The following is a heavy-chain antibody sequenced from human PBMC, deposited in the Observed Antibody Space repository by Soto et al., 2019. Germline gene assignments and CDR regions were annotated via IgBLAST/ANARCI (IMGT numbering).Heavy chain of an antibody. D-gene: IGHD2-21*01. CDR3: ANRYYYFGGFYYRPY. V-gene: IGHV3-23*01. CDR1: GFTFSTYA. Sequence: GGSLRLSCAASGFTFSTYAMSWVRQAPGKGLEWVSAIGVSGGDTYYSDSVKGRFTVSRDNSKNTLYLQMDTLGPDDTAVYYCANRYYYFGGFYYRPYWGQGTLVTVSS. CDR2: IGVSGGDT. J-gene: IGHJ4*02.